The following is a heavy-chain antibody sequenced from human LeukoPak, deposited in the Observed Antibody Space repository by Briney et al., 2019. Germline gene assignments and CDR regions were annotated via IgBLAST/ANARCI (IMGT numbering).Heavy chain of an antibody. CDR2: ISAYNGNT. V-gene: IGHV1-18*04. CDR1: GYTFTSYG. CDR3: ARSNAVSGYSYGSGY. Sequence: GASVKVSCKASGYTFTSYGISWVRQAPGQGLEWMGWISAYNGNTNYAQKLQGRVTMTTDTSTSTAYMELRSLRSDDTAVYYCARSNAVSGYSYGSGYWGQGTLVTVSS. D-gene: IGHD5-18*01. J-gene: IGHJ4*02.